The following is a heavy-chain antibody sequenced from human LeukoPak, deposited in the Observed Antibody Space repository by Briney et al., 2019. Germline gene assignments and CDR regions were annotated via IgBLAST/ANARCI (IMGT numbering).Heavy chain of an antibody. CDR2: IYYSGST. V-gene: IGHV4-39*01. CDR3: ARHGGVYCSSTSCSFDY. D-gene: IGHD2-2*01. J-gene: IGHJ4*02. CDR1: GGSISSSSYY. Sequence: PSETLSLTCTVSGGSISSSSYYWGWIRQPPGKGLEWIGSIYYSGSTYYNPSLKSRVTISVDTSKNQFSLKLSSVTAADTAVYYCARHGGVYCSSTSCSFDYWGQGTLVTVSS.